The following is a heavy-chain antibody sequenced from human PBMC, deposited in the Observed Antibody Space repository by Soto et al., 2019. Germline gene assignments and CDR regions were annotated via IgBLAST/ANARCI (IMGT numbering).Heavy chain of an antibody. J-gene: IGHJ4*02. D-gene: IGHD2-15*01. CDR2: ISGSGESS. CDR3: AKDTSSHTAAKSPRTFDY. CDR1: GFAFNNFA. Sequence: GGSLRLSCEASGFAFNNFAMTWVRQAPGKGLEWVSHISGSGESSFYADSVKGRFTISRDTSKKTLFLQMNSLRADDTAVYYCAKDTSSHTAAKSPRTFDYWGRGTLVTVYS. V-gene: IGHV3-23*01.